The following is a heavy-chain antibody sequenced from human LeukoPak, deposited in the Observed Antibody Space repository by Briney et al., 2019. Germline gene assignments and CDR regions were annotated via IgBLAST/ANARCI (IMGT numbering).Heavy chain of an antibody. D-gene: IGHD3-16*01. J-gene: IGHJ3*02. CDR1: GLTFNNYW. CDR3: ARGKDGVWAFDI. CDR2: INSDGSGT. V-gene: IGHV3-74*01. Sequence: GGSLRLSCGAYGLTFNNYWMHWVRQAPGMGLVWVSRINSDGSGTTYADSVKGRVTIYRDNAKNTLYLQMNSLRAEDAAVYYCARGKDGVWAFDIWGQGTTVTVSS.